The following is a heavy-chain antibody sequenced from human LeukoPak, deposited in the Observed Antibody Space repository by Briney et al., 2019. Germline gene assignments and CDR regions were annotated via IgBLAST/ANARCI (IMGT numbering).Heavy chain of an antibody. V-gene: IGHV1-18*01. CDR3: TRTVLDCTNGVCYDY. CDR2: ISPYNGNT. J-gene: IGHJ4*02. D-gene: IGHD2-8*01. Sequence: ASVKVSCKDSGYSFTNYGISWVRQAPGQGLEWMGWISPYNGNTNYAQKFQGRVTVTTDTSTSTAYMELRSLRSDDTAVYYCTRTVLDCTNGVCYDYWGQGTLVTVSS. CDR1: GYSFTNYG.